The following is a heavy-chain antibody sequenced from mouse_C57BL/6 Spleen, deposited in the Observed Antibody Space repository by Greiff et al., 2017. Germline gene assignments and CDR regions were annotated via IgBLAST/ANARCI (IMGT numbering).Heavy chain of an antibody. D-gene: IGHD1-1*01. CDR2: IDPSDSYT. J-gene: IGHJ2*01. CDR1: GYTFTSYW. V-gene: IGHV1-59*01. Sequence: QVQLQQPGAELVRPGTSVKLSCKASGYTFTSYWMHWVKQRPGQGLEWIGVIDPSDSYTNYNQKFKGKATLTVDTSSSTAYMQLSSLTSEDAAVYYCALITTVVHDYWGQGTTLTVSS. CDR3: ALITTVVHDY.